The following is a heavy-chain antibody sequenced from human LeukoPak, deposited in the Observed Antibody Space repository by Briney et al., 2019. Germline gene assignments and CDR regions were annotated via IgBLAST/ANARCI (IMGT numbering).Heavy chain of an antibody. V-gene: IGHV3-74*01. CDR2: INSDGSST. Sequence: GGSLRLSCAASGFTLSSYWMHWVRQAPGKGLVWVSRINSDGSSTSYAASVKGRFTISRDNAKNMLYLQMSSLRAEDTAVYYCATSEARSNGWYVYWGQGTLVTVSS. CDR1: GFTLSSYW. J-gene: IGHJ4*02. D-gene: IGHD6-19*01. CDR3: ATSEARSNGWYVY.